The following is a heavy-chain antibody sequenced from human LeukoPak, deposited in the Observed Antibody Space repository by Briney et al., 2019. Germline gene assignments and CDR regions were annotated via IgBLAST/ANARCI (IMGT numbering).Heavy chain of an antibody. Sequence: SETLSLTCTVSGGSISSSSYYWGWIRQPPGKGLEWIGSIYYSGSTYYNPSLKSRVTISVDTSKNQFSLKLSSVTAADTAVYYCARSYCDFIFDYWGQGTLVTVSS. V-gene: IGHV4-39*01. CDR2: IYYSGST. D-gene: IGHD4-17*01. CDR3: ARSYCDFIFDY. J-gene: IGHJ4*02. CDR1: GGSISSSSYY.